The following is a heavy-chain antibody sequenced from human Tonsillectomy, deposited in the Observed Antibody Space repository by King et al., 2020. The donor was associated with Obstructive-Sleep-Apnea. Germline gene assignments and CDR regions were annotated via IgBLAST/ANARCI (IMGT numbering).Heavy chain of an antibody. CDR2: SYYSGNT. CDR1: GVSIRSSSYY. J-gene: IGHJ4*02. D-gene: IGHD3-16*01. Sequence: QLQLQESGPGLVKPSETLSLTCTVSGVSIRSSSYYWGWIRQPPGKGLEWIGSSYYSGNTYYNPSLKIRVTISVDTSKNQFSLKLSSVTAADTAVYYCARGWGSFDYWGQGTLVTVSS. CDR3: ARGWGSFDY. V-gene: IGHV4-39*07.